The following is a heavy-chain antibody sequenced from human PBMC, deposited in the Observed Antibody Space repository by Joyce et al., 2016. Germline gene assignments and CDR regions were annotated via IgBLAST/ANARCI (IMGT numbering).Heavy chain of an antibody. Sequence: QVQLQESGPGLVKPSQTLSLTCTVSGGSISSGGYYWSWIRQFPGKGLELIGYIYYSGSTYYNPSLKSRLTISMDTSQNQFSLKMTSVTAADTAMYFCASGRGGVIVPFDSWGQGTLVTVSS. D-gene: IGHD3-16*02. CDR3: ASGRGGVIVPFDS. V-gene: IGHV4-31*03. CDR2: IYYSGST. CDR1: GGSISSGGYY. J-gene: IGHJ4*02.